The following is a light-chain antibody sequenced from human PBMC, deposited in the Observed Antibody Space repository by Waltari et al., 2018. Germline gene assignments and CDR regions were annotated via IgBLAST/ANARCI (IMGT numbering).Light chain of an antibody. J-gene: IGLJ2*01. CDR2: EDS. CDR1: NSDVGSYNL. V-gene: IGLV2-23*01. CDR3: CSYAGTNNGI. Sequence: QSALTQPASASGSPGQSVTTSCPGTNSDVGSYNLVSWYQQHPGNAPKLTIYEDSKRPSGVAHRLSGYKSGNTASLTITGLQAEDEADYYCCSYAGTNNGIFGGGTKLTVL.